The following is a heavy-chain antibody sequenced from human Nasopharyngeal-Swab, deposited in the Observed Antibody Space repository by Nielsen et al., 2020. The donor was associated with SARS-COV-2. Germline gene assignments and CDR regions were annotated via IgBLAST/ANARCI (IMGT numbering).Heavy chain of an antibody. CDR2: INSDGSST. CDR3: AIISHDYGDFFDY. D-gene: IGHD4-17*01. V-gene: IGHV3-74*01. CDR1: GFTFSSYW. J-gene: IGHJ4*02. Sequence: GESLKISCAASGFTFSSYWMHWVRQAPGKGLVWVSRINSDGSSTSYADSVKGRFTISRDNAKNTLYLQMNSLRAEDTAVYYCAIISHDYGDFFDYWGQGTLATVSP.